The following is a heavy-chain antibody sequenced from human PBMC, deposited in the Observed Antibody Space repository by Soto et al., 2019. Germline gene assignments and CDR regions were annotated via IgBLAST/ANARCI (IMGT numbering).Heavy chain of an antibody. CDR1: GFSFNSHA. D-gene: IGHD3-10*01. V-gene: IGHV3-23*01. Sequence: PGGSLRLSCAASGFSFNSHAMTWVRQAPGRGLEWVAAINSGVDAFYADSVKGRFTISRDNSKDTLYLQMNSLGVEDTALYYCAKVLSLRTSGKYYKPFFHGMDVWGLGTTGTVS. CDR3: AKVLSLRTSGKYYKPFFHGMDV. CDR2: INSGVDA. J-gene: IGHJ6*02.